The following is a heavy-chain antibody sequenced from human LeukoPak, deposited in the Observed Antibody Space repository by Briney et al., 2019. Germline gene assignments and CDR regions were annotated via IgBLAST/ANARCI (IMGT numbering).Heavy chain of an antibody. CDR3: ARWGGYGDSGNWFDP. D-gene: IGHD4-17*01. CDR2: INSDGSTT. J-gene: IGHJ5*02. V-gene: IGHV3-74*01. CDR1: GFTFSSYW. Sequence: GGSLRLSCAASGFTFSSYWVNWVRQAPGKGLLWVSRINSDGSTTNYADSVKGRFTISRDNAKNTLYLQMNSLRAEDTAVYYCARWGGYGDSGNWFDPWGQGTLVTVSS.